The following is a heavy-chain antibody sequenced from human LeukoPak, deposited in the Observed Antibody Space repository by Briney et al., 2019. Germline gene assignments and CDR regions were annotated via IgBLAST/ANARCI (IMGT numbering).Heavy chain of an antibody. J-gene: IGHJ4*02. Sequence: GGSLRLSCAASGFTFSSYWMHWVRQAPGKGLVWVSRINSDGSTTNYADSVKGRFTISRANAKNSLFLQMNSLRAEDTAVYYCARGPHGGFVIIPTEFWGQGTLVTVSS. CDR1: GFTFSSYW. V-gene: IGHV3-74*01. CDR3: ARGPHGGFVIIPTEF. CDR2: INSDGSTT. D-gene: IGHD3-3*01.